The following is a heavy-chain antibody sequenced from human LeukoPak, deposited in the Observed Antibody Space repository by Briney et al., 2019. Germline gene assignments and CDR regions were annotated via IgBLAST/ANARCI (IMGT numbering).Heavy chain of an antibody. V-gene: IGHV3-72*01. Sequence: LSLTCTVSGASVGDYYWSWVRQAPGKGLEWVGRIRNKANSYSTEYAASVKGRFIISSDDSENSLYLQMNSLKTEDTAVYYCARVASGNYGEYDYWGQGTLATVSS. CDR1: GASVGDYY. CDR2: IRNKANSYST. CDR3: ARVASGNYGEYDY. J-gene: IGHJ4*02. D-gene: IGHD4/OR15-4a*01.